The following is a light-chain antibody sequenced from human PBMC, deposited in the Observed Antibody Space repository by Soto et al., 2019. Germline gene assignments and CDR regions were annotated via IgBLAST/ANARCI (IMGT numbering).Light chain of an antibody. CDR2: DAS. CDR3: QQYDNRPPLFT. CDR1: QDISNY. J-gene: IGKJ3*01. V-gene: IGKV1-33*01. Sequence: DIQMTQSPSSLSASVGDRVTITCQASQDISNYLNWYQQKPGKAPKLLIYDASNLETGVPSRFSGRGSGTDFTFTISRLQPEDIATYYCQQYDNRPPLFTFGPGTKVDIK.